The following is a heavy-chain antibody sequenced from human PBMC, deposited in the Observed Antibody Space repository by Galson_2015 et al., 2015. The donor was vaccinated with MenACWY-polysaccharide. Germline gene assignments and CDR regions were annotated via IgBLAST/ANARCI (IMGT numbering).Heavy chain of an antibody. Sequence: SLRLSCAVSGFSFGTSWMTWFRRAPGKGLEWVANIAPDGSEMFYVHSVKGRFTISRDNARNSLYLQMHSLRADDTAEYYCARVLTHWYCD. J-gene: IGHJ2*01. CDR2: IAPDGSEM. D-gene: IGHD4-23*01. V-gene: IGHV3-7*01. CDR3: ARVLTHWYCD. CDR1: GFSFGTSW.